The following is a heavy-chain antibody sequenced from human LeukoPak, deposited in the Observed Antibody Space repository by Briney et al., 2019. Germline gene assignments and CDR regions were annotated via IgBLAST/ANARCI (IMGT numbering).Heavy chain of an antibody. D-gene: IGHD3/OR15-3a*01. Sequence: GGSLRLSCAASGLTFSSYGMHWARQAPGKGLEWVAVIWYDGSNKYYADSVKGRFTISRENAKNSLYLQMNSLRAGDTAVYYCARDRGLGLDYWGQGTLVTVSS. CDR2: IWYDGSNK. J-gene: IGHJ4*02. CDR1: GLTFSSYG. CDR3: ARDRGLGLDY. V-gene: IGHV3-33*01.